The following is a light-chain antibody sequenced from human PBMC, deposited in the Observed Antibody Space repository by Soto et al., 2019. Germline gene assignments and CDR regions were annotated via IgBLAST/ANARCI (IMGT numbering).Light chain of an antibody. V-gene: IGKV1-5*03. J-gene: IGKJ2*01. CDR1: QNINNW. Sequence: GDRVTITCRASQNINNWIAWYQQKPGKAPKLLIYEASRLQGGVPSRFSGSGSGTEFTLTISSLQPDDSATYYCQQDKSFLKFCQGTKVDI. CDR3: QQDKSFLK. CDR2: EAS.